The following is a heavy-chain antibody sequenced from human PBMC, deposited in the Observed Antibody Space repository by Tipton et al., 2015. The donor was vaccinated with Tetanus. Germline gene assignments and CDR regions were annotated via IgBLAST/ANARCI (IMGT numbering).Heavy chain of an antibody. CDR2: INHRGGT. CDR3: ARGGDTYFGSSCFYDW. Sequence: TLSLTCAVYGASFSDYYWSWIRQAPGKGLEWIGEINHRGGTSYNPSLKSRVTISEDRSKNQISLRLRSVTAADTAVYYCARGGDTYFGSSCFYDWWGQGTRVTVSS. CDR1: GASFSDYY. V-gene: IGHV4-34*01. J-gene: IGHJ4*02. D-gene: IGHD3-22*01.